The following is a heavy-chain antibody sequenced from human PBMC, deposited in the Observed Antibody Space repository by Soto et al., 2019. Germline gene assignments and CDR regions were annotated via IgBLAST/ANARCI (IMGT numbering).Heavy chain of an antibody. CDR3: ASPGNPLAF. Sequence: GGSLRLSCAASGFTFSSYVMSWVRQAPGKGLEWVSGISGSGGSTYYADSVKGRFTISRDNFKNTLFLHMNSLRAEDTAVYYCASPGNPLAFWGQGTLVTVSS. CDR1: GFTFSSYV. D-gene: IGHD1-1*01. V-gene: IGHV3-23*01. J-gene: IGHJ4*02. CDR2: ISGSGGST.